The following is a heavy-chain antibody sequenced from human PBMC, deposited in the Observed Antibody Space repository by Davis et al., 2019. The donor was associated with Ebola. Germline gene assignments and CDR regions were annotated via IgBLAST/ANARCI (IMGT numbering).Heavy chain of an antibody. CDR2: ISSSGDKI. CDR1: GFTFSSYA. Sequence: GESLKISCEASGFTFSSYAMSWVRQAPGKGLEWVSGISSSGDKIYHADSVKGRFTISRDNSKNTLYLQMNSLRPEDTAVYYCAKGEWEIPSIFDYWGQGTLVTVSS. J-gene: IGHJ4*02. V-gene: IGHV3-23*01. CDR3: AKGEWEIPSIFDY. D-gene: IGHD1-26*01.